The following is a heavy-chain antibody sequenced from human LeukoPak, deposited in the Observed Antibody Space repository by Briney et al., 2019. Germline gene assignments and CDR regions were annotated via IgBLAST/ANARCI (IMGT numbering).Heavy chain of an antibody. CDR2: ISGGGSTK. D-gene: IGHD5-18*01. CDR1: GFPFSDYY. CDR3: ARGLRGYTYTFHFDY. Sequence: GGSLRLSCAASGFPFSDYYMSWIRQPPGKGLEWVSYISGGGSTKYYADSVKGRFTISRDSAKNSLSLQINSLRAEDTAVYYCARGLRGYTYTFHFDYWGQGTLVTVSS. J-gene: IGHJ4*02. V-gene: IGHV3-11*01.